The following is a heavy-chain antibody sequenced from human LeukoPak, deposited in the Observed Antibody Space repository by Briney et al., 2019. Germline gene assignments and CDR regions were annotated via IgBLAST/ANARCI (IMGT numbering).Heavy chain of an antibody. CDR3: ARHEWGITNAFDI. CDR2: IYYSGTT. D-gene: IGHD1-14*01. CDR1: GGSFSSSDYY. J-gene: IGHJ3*02. V-gene: IGHV4-39*01. Sequence: SETLSLTCTVSGGSFSSSDYYWGWIRQPPGKGLEWIGSIYYSGTTYYNPSLKSRVTISVDTSKKQFSLKLRSVTAADTAVYYCARHEWGITNAFDIWGQGTMVTVAS.